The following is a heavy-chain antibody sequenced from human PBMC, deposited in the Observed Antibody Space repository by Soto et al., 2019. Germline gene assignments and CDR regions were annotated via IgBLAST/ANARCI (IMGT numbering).Heavy chain of an antibody. CDR1: GYTLTELS. D-gene: IGHD5-18*01. Sequence: ASVKVSCKVSGYTLTELSMHWVRQAPGKGLEWMGGFDPEDGETIYAQKFQGRVTMTEDTSTDTAYMELSSLRSEDTAVYYCATRGYSYGYSDLPYWGQGTPVTVSS. CDR2: FDPEDGET. CDR3: ATRGYSYGYSDLPY. V-gene: IGHV1-24*01. J-gene: IGHJ4*02.